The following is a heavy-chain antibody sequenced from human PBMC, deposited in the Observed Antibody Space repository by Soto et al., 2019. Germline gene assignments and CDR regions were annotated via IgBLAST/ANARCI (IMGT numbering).Heavy chain of an antibody. D-gene: IGHD6-19*01. CDR2: IIPIFGTA. Sequence: ASVKVSCKASRVAFSKFIVTWVRQAPGLGLEWVGGIIPIFGTANYAQKFQGKVTITADESTSTSYMEVNNLRSEDTAVYYCAKVRYSSPMGYYYGMDVWGQGTTVTVSS. CDR1: RVAFSKFI. V-gene: IGHV1-69*13. CDR3: AKVRYSSPMGYYYGMDV. J-gene: IGHJ6*02.